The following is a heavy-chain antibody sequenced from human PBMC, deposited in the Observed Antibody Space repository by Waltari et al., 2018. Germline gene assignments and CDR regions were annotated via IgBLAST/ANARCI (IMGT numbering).Heavy chain of an antibody. J-gene: IGHJ6*03. CDR1: EFTFSSYW. Sequence: EVQLVESGGGLVQPGGSLRLSCAASEFTFSSYWMSWVRQAPGKGLEWVANIKQDGSEKYYVGSVKGRFTISRDNAKNSLFLQMNSLRAEDTAVYYCARARGGYSSSRYYYYYMDVWGKGTTVTVSS. V-gene: IGHV3-7*01. CDR3: ARARGGYSSSRYYYYYMDV. D-gene: IGHD6-13*01. CDR2: IKQDGSEK.